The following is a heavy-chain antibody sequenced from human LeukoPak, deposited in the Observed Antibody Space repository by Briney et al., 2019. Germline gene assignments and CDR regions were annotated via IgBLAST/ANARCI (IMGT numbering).Heavy chain of an antibody. CDR1: GGSFSGYY. CDR2: INHSGST. D-gene: IGHD3-10*01. J-gene: IGHJ4*02. Sequence: SETLSLTCAVYGGSFSGYYWSWIRQPPGKGLEWIGEINHSGSTNYNPSLKSRVTISVDTSKNQFSLKLSSVTAADTAVYYCARSTMVRGVIISPYYFDYWGQGTLVTVSS. V-gene: IGHV4-34*01. CDR3: ARSTMVRGVIISPYYFDY.